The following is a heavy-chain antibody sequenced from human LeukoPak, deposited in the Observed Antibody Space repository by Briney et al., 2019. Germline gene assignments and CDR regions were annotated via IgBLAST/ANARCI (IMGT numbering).Heavy chain of an antibody. CDR3: ARPYYDSSGYYYWGNAFDI. J-gene: IGHJ3*02. CDR1: GFTFSSYG. D-gene: IGHD3-22*01. Sequence: GGSPRLSCAASGFTFSSYGMHWVRQAPGKGLEWVAVIWYDGSNKYYADSVKGRFTISRDNSKNTLYLQMNSLRAEDTAVYYCARPYYDSSGYYYWGNAFDIWGQGTMVTVSS. V-gene: IGHV3-33*01. CDR2: IWYDGSNK.